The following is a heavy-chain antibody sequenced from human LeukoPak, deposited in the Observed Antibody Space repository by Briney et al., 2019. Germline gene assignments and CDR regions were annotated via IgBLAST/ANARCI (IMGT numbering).Heavy chain of an antibody. Sequence: SVKVSCKASGGTFSSYAISWVRQAPGQGLEWMGGIIPIFGTANYAQKFQGRVTITRNTSISTAYMELSSLRSEDTAVYYCARSYRAGYYYDSSGYYVAYYYYYYMDVWGKGTTVTVSS. J-gene: IGHJ6*03. V-gene: IGHV1-69*05. CDR1: GGTFSSYA. D-gene: IGHD3-22*01. CDR3: ARSYRAGYYYDSSGYYVAYYYYYYMDV. CDR2: IIPIFGTA.